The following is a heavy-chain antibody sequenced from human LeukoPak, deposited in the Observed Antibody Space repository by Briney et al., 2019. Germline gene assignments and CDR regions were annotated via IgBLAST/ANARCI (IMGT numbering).Heavy chain of an antibody. CDR2: IHYSDS. CDR3: ASHSGGYAY. J-gene: IGHJ4*02. Sequence: PSETLSLTCAVSGGSINSGGYSWSWIRQPPGKGLEWIGYIHYSDSYYNPSLRSRVTLLVDTSKNQFSLKLSSVTAADTAVYYCASHSGGYAYWGQGTLVTVSS. CDR1: GGSINSGGYS. D-gene: IGHD5-12*01. V-gene: IGHV4-30-4*07.